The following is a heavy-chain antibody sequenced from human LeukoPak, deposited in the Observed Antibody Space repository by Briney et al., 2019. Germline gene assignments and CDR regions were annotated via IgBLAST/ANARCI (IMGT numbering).Heavy chain of an antibody. CDR3: ATRGH. D-gene: IGHD3-10*01. Sequence: SRTLSLTCTVSGGSLSADYWQRIRQPEGKGLEWVRYIYNSGSNTYHPSLKRRVTISIDTSKNQCSLKLTSVTAADAAVYYCATRGHWGKGTLVTVSS. CDR1: GGSLSADY. J-gene: IGHJ4*02. CDR2: IYNSGSN. V-gene: IGHV4-59*08.